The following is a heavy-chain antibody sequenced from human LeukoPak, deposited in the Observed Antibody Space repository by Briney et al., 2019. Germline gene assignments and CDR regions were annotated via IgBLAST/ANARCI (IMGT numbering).Heavy chain of an antibody. D-gene: IGHD3-22*01. CDR3: ARDRNYYDSSEVDY. Sequence: ASVKVSCKASGYTFTSYDINWVRQATGQGLEWMGWMNPNSGNTNYAQKFQGRVTMTRDTSISTAYMELSRLRSDDTAVYYCARDRNYYDSSEVDYWGQGTLVTVSS. J-gene: IGHJ4*02. CDR2: MNPNSGNT. CDR1: GYTFTSYD. V-gene: IGHV1-2*02.